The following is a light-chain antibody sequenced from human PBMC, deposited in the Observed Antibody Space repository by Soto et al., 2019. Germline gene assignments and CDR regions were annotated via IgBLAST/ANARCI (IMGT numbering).Light chain of an antibody. J-gene: IGLJ1*01. CDR3: SSYAGSLYV. V-gene: IGLV2-8*01. CDR1: SSDVGDNNY. CDR2: EVS. Sequence: QSALTQPPSASGSPGQSVTISCTGTSSDVGDNNYVSWYQQHPGKAPKLMIHEVSKRPSGVPDRFSGSKSGNPASLTVSGLQAEDTADYYCSSYAGSLYVFGTGTKLTVL.